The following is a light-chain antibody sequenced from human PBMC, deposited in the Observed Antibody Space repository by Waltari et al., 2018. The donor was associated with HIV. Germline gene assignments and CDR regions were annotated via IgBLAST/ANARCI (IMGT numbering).Light chain of an antibody. Sequence: QSVLTQPPSTSGTPGPTATIPCSGSRSNIGDNDVSWSQQLPGTAPKLLIYRNRQRPSGVRDRFSGSKSGTSASLAINVLRSEDEAEYHCAAWDDSLSGWVFGGGTNLTVL. CDR2: RNR. CDR1: RSNIGDND. V-gene: IGLV1-47*01. CDR3: AAWDDSLSGWV. J-gene: IGLJ3*02.